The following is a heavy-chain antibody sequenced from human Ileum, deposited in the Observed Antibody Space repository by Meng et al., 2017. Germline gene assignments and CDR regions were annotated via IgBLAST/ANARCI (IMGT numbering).Heavy chain of an antibody. CDR3: ARMGDYDRSGYYYKFDS. Sequence: GESLKISCAASGFTFSSYWMSWVRQAPGKGLEWVTHIKQDGSAKYYVDSVKGRFTISRDNAKNSLYLQMSSLRVEDTAVYYCARMGDYDRSGYYYKFDSWGHG. D-gene: IGHD3-22*01. J-gene: IGHJ5*01. V-gene: IGHV3-7*01. CDR1: GFTFSSYW. CDR2: IKQDGSAK.